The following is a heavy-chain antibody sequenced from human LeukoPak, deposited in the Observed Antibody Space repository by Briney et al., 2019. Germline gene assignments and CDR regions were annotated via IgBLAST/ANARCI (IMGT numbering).Heavy chain of an antibody. CDR2: IYPGDSDT. CDR1: GYSFTSYW. CDR3: ARIGEGIAARLQPYYFDY. J-gene: IGHJ4*02. Sequence: PGESLKISCKGSGYSFTSYWIGWVRQMPGKGLEWMGIIYPGDSDTRYSPSFQGQVTISADKSISTAYLQWSSLKASDTAMYYCARIGEGIAARLQPYYFDYWGQGTLVTVSS. D-gene: IGHD6-6*01. V-gene: IGHV5-51*01.